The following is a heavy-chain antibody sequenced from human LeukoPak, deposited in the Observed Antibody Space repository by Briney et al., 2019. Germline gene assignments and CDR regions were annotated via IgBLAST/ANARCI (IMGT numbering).Heavy chain of an antibody. CDR1: GGSISSGGYY. V-gene: IGHV4-30-2*01. D-gene: IGHD1-14*01. J-gene: IGHJ4*02. CDR2: IYHSGTT. Sequence: SETLSLTCTVSGGSISSGGYYRSWIRQPPGKGLEWIGHIYHSGTTIYNPSLKSRVTISVDRSKNQLSLNLSSVTAADTAVYYCARPSGGTPFKRFDYWGQGTLVTVSS. CDR3: ARPSGGTPFKRFDY.